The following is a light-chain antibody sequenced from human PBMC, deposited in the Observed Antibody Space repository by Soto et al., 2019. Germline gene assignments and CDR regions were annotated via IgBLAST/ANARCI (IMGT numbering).Light chain of an antibody. V-gene: IGKV1-39*01. CDR2: SAS. CDR1: ETIIDY. Sequence: DIQMSQSPSSLSAPVGDSVTITCRASETIIDYLNWYQQQPGEAPKLLIFSASSLHSGVPSRFRGSGSGTHFTLTISSLQPEDFATYFCQQSFSAPRTFGQGTKLQAK. CDR3: QQSFSAPRT. J-gene: IGKJ2*01.